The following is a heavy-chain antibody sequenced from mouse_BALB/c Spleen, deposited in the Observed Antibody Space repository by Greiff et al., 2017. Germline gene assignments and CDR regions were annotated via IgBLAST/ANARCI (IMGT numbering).Heavy chain of an antibody. Sequence: EVQLQQSGAELVKPGASVKLSCTASGFNIKDTYMHWVKQRPEQGLEWIGRIDPANGNTKYDPKFQGKATITADTSSNTAYLQLSSLTSEDTAVYYCNGYGGFAYWGQGTLVTVSA. V-gene: IGHV14-3*02. D-gene: IGHD1-1*02. J-gene: IGHJ3*01. CDR1: GFNIKDTY. CDR2: IDPANGNT. CDR3: NGYGGFAY.